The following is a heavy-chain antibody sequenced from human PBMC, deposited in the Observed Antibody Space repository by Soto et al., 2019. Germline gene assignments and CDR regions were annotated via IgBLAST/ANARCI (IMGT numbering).Heavy chain of an antibody. J-gene: IGHJ3*02. Sequence: PGQALKICCRGSGYDFNTNWFGWVRQLPGKGLEWVGIMYPGDSDTRYNPSLQGHVTLSADVTVSTAFLQWRSLKTSDTAMYYCATRRDSSSSFGDAFDIWGQGTMVTVS. D-gene: IGHD6-6*01. V-gene: IGHV5-51*01. CDR1: GYDFNTNW. CDR3: ATRRDSSSSFGDAFDI. CDR2: MYPGDSDT.